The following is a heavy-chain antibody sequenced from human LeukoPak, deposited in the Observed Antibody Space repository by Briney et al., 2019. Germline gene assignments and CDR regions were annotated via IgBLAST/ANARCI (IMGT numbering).Heavy chain of an antibody. Sequence: ASVKVSCKASGYTFTGYYLHWVRQAPGQGLEWVAWINSNSGVTSYAQNFQGRVTLTRDTSTSTAYLEVTRLRSDDTAVYYCARGRAYYDSSGIDYWGQGTLVTVSS. CDR2: INSNSGVT. J-gene: IGHJ4*02. CDR1: GYTFTGYY. CDR3: ARGRAYYDSSGIDY. D-gene: IGHD3-22*01. V-gene: IGHV1-2*02.